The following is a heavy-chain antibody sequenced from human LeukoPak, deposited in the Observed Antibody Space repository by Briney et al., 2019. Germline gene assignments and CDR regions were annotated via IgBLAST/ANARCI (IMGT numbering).Heavy chain of an antibody. J-gene: IGHJ4*02. CDR2: IYHSGST. CDR3: ARERREQLLPPYTRLVTYFDY. V-gene: IGHV4-4*02. D-gene: IGHD1-26*01. Sequence: SGTLSLTCAVSGGSISSSNWWSWVRQPPGKGLEWIGEIYHSGSTNYNPSLKSRVTISVDKSKNQFSLKLSSVTAADTAVYYCARERREQLLPPYTRLVTYFDYWGQGTLVTVSS. CDR1: GGSISSSNW.